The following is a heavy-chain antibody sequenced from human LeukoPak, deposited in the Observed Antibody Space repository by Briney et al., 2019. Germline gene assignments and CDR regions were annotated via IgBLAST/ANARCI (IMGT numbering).Heavy chain of an antibody. CDR2: IYYSGST. J-gene: IGHJ4*02. Sequence: SETLSLTCTVSGGSISSSSYYWGWIRQPPGKGLEWIGSIYYSGSTYYNPSLKSRVTISVDTSKNQFSLKLSSVTAADTAVYYCARVFNIAARPLYYWGQGTLVTVSS. CDR3: ARVFNIAARPLYY. CDR1: GGSISSSSYY. D-gene: IGHD6-6*01. V-gene: IGHV4-39*01.